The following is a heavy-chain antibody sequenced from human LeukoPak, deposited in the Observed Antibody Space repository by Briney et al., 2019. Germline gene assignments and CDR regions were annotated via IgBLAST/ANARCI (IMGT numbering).Heavy chain of an antibody. J-gene: IGHJ4*02. Sequence: SETLSLTCAVYGGSFSGYYWSWIRQPPGKGLEWIGEINHSGSTNYNPSLKSRVTISVDTSKNQFSLKLSSVTAADTAVYYCARETPYGSGSYPFDYWGQGILVTVSS. D-gene: IGHD3-10*01. CDR3: ARETPYGSGSYPFDY. V-gene: IGHV4-34*01. CDR2: INHSGST. CDR1: GGSFSGYY.